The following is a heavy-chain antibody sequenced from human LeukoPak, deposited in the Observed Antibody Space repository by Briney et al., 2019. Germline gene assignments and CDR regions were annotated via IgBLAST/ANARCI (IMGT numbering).Heavy chain of an antibody. D-gene: IGHD6-13*01. CDR1: GFTFSSYA. J-gene: IGHJ4*02. CDR2: ISGSGGST. CDR3: AKDRSSSWWGPDY. V-gene: IGHV3-23*01. Sequence: GGSLRLSCAASGFTFSSYAMSWVRQAPGKGLEWVSAISGSGGSTHYADSVKGRFTISRDNSKNTLYLQMNSLRADDTAVYYCAKDRSSSWWGPDYWGQGTLVTVSS.